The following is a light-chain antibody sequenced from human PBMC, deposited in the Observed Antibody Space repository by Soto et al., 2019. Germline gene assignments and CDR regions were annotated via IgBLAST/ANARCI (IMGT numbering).Light chain of an antibody. Sequence: SYELTQQPSVSVSPGQTASITCSGDKLGDKYACWYQQKPGQSPVMVIYQDSKRPSGIPERFSGSNSGNTATLTISGTQAMDEADYYCQAWDSNTVVFAGGTKLTVL. J-gene: IGLJ2*01. CDR3: QAWDSNTVV. CDR2: QDS. V-gene: IGLV3-1*01. CDR1: KLGDKY.